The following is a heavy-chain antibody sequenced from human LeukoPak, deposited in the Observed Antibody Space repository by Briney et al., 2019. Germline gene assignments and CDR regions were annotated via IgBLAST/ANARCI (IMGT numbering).Heavy chain of an antibody. CDR1: GFTFDDYA. Sequence: QPGGSLRLSCAASGFTFDDYAMHWARQAPGKALEGVSGIRWNRGSIGYADSVKGRFTISRDNDKHSLYLQMNSLRAKDTALYYCAKDEVSNPYWYFDLWGRGTLVTVSS. CDR2: IRWNRGSI. CDR3: AKDEVSNPYWYFDL. J-gene: IGHJ2*01. D-gene: IGHD1-14*01. V-gene: IGHV3-9*01.